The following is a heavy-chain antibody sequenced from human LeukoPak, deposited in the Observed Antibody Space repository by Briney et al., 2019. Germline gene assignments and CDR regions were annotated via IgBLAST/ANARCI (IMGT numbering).Heavy chain of an antibody. V-gene: IGHV3-48*03. J-gene: IGHJ4*02. CDR1: GFTFSSYE. D-gene: IGHD3-22*01. CDR2: ISSSGSTI. CDR3: AKAYYDSSGYPPLRAY. Sequence: GGSLRLSCAASGFTFSSYEMNWVRQAPGKGLEWVGYISSSGSTIYYADSVKGRFTISRDNAKNSLYLQMNSLRAEGTAVYYCAKAYYDSSGYPPLRAYWGQGTLVTVSS.